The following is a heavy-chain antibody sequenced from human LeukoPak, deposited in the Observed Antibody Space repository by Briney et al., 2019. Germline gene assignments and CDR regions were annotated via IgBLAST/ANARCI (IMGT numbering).Heavy chain of an antibody. CDR1: GFTFSSYS. V-gene: IGHV3-21*01. CDR2: ISSSSSYI. J-gene: IGHJ4*02. Sequence: GGSLRLYCAASGFTFSSYSMNWVRQAPGKGLEWVSSISSSSSYIYYADSVKGRFTISRDNAKNSLCLQMNSLRAEDTAVYYCARDKVSTGRIAVAGTGEFDYWGQGTLVTVSS. D-gene: IGHD6-19*01. CDR3: ARDKVSTGRIAVAGTGEFDY.